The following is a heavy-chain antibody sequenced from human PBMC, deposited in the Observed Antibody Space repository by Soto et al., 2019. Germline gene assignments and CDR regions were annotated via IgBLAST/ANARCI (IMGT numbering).Heavy chain of an antibody. D-gene: IGHD3-3*01. J-gene: IGHJ3*02. Sequence: PSETLSLTCTVSGGSISSGDYYWSWIRQPPGKGLEWIGYIYYSGSTYYNPSLKSRVIISVDTSKNQFSLKLSSVTAADTAVYYCARRLNDLRFLEWSPDDAFDIWGQGTMVTVSS. CDR2: IYYSGST. CDR1: GGSISSGDYY. V-gene: IGHV4-30-4*01. CDR3: ARRLNDLRFLEWSPDDAFDI.